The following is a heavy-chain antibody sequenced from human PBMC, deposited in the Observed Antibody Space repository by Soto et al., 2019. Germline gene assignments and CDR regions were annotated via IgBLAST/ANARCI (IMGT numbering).Heavy chain of an antibody. Sequence: SETLSLTCTVSGGSISSYYWSWIRQPAGKGLELIGRIYTSGSTNYNPSLKSRVTMSVDTSKNQFSLKLSSVTAADTAVYYCARDIAVAGIEWFDPWGQGTLVTVYS. V-gene: IGHV4-4*07. J-gene: IGHJ5*02. D-gene: IGHD6-19*01. CDR1: GGSISSYY. CDR3: ARDIAVAGIEWFDP. CDR2: IYTSGST.